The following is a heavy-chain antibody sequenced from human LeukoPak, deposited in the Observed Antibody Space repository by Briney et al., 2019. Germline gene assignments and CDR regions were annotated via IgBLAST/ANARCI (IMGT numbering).Heavy chain of an antibody. J-gene: IGHJ4*02. CDR2: IVSSGATI. CDR1: GFTFSTYE. V-gene: IGHV3-48*03. Sequence: GGSLRLSCAASGFTFSTYEMNWVRQAPGKGLEWVSYIVSSGATIYYADSVKGRFTISRDNAKNSLYLQMNSLRADDTAIYYCAREDPAAQVAFDYWGQGNLVTVSS. D-gene: IGHD6-25*01. CDR3: AREDPAAQVAFDY.